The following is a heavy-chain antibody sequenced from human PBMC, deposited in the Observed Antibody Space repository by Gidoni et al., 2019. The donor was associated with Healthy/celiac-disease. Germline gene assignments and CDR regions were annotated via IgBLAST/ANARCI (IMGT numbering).Heavy chain of an antibody. CDR1: GFTFSSYG. V-gene: IGHV3-30*18. D-gene: IGHD2-15*01. Sequence: QVQLVESGGGVVQPGRSLRLSCAASGFTFSSYGLHWVRQAPGKGLEWVAVISYDGSNKYYADSVKGRFTISRDNSKNTLYLQMNSLRAEDTAVYYCAKDFLDIVVVVAAPSPRGYYYGMDVWGQGTTVTVSS. J-gene: IGHJ6*02. CDR3: AKDFLDIVVVVAAPSPRGYYYGMDV. CDR2: ISYDGSNK.